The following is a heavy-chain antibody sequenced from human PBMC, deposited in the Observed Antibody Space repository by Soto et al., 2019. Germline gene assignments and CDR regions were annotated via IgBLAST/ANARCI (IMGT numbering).Heavy chain of an antibody. CDR3: ASPGKYSTSPIDY. CDR1: GGSFSRYY. J-gene: IGHJ4*02. V-gene: IGHV4-34*01. CDR2: INHSGST. Sequence: QVQLQQWGAGLLKPSETLSLTCAVYGGSFSRYYWTWIRQPPGKGLEWIGEINHSGSTNYNPSLRSRVTIAIDTSKNQFSLQLSSVTAADTAVYYCASPGKYSTSPIDYWGQGTLVTVSS. D-gene: IGHD6-6*01.